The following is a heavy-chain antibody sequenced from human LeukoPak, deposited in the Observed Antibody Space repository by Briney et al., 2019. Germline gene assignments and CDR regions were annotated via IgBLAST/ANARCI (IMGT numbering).Heavy chain of an antibody. V-gene: IGHV4-34*01. CDR3: ARVGYYYDIDY. J-gene: IGHJ4*02. D-gene: IGHD3-22*01. CDR2: INHSGST. CDR1: GGSFSGYY. Sequence: SETLCLTCAVYGGSFSGYYWSWIRQPPGKGLEWIGEINHSGSTNHNPSLKSRVTISVDTSKNQFSLKLSSVTAADTAVYYCARVGYYYDIDYWGQGTLVTVSS.